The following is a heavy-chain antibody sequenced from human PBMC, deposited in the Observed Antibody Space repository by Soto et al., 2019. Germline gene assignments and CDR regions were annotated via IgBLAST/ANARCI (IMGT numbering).Heavy chain of an antibody. D-gene: IGHD2-2*01. CDR1: RFAFSTYA. J-gene: IGHJ5*02. CDR3: AKSFCSSSSCFFLWVDP. Sequence: EVQLLESGGGLVQPGGSLRLSCAASRFAFSTYAMSWVRQAPGKGLECISLISGTGVPTLYAESVKGRFSVSRDNSKDTLFLEMNNLRVDDTAIYYCAKSFCSSSSCFFLWVDPWGPGTLVTVSS. CDR2: ISGTGVPT. V-gene: IGHV3-23*01.